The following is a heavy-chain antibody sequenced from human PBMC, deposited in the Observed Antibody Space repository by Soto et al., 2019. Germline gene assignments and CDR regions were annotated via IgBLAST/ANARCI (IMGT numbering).Heavy chain of an antibody. J-gene: IGHJ6*02. V-gene: IGHV1-69*13. CDR1: GGTFSSYA. CDR3: PRDPEYYYDSSGSGRYYYGMDV. Sequence: SVKVSCKASGGTFSSYAISWVRQAPGEGLEWMGGSIPIFGTANYAQKFQGRVTITADESTRTAYMELSSLRSEDTAVYYCPRDPEYYYDSSGSGRYYYGMDVWGQGTTVTVSS. D-gene: IGHD3-22*01. CDR2: SIPIFGTA.